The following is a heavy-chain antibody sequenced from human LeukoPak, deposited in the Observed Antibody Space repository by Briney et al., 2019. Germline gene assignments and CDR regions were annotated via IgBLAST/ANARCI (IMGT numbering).Heavy chain of an antibody. CDR3: ARDLDYYDSSGYMYYFDY. CDR1: GGSISSYY. Sequence: PSETLSLTCTVSGGSISSYYWSWIRQPAGKGLEWIGRIYTSGSTNYNPSLKSRVTMSVDTSKNQFSLKLSSVTAADTAVYYCARDLDYYDSSGYMYYFDYWGQGTLVTVSS. J-gene: IGHJ4*02. CDR2: IYTSGST. D-gene: IGHD3-22*01. V-gene: IGHV4-4*07.